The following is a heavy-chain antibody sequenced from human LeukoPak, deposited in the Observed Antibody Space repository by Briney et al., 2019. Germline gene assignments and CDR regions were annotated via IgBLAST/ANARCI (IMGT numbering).Heavy chain of an antibody. V-gene: IGHV5-51*01. Sequence: GASLKISCKGSGYSFTSYWIGWVRQMSGKGLEWIGIIYPGDSDTRYSPSDQGQITISVDKSISTAYLQWSSLKASDTAMYYCARPYCSGGSCYLYYFDYWGQGTLVTVSS. CDR2: IYPGDSDT. D-gene: IGHD2-15*01. CDR3: ARPYCSGGSCYLYYFDY. J-gene: IGHJ4*02. CDR1: GYSFTSYW.